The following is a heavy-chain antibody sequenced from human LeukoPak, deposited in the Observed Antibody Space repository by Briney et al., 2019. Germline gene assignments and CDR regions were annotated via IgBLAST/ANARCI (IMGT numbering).Heavy chain of an antibody. D-gene: IGHD3-3*01. CDR3: AKFYDFWSGDNWFDP. CDR2: ISGSGGST. J-gene: IGHJ5*02. V-gene: IGHV3-23*01. CDR1: GFTFSSYA. Sequence: GGSLRLSCAASGFTFSSYAMSWVRQAPGKGLEWVSAISGSGGSTYYADSVKGRFTISRDNPKNTLYLQMNSLRAEDTAVYYCAKFYDFWSGDNWFDPWGQGTLVTVSS.